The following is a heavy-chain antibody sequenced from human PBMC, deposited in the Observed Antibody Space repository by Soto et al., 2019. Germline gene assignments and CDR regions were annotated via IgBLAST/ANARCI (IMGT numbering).Heavy chain of an antibody. Sequence: PSETLSLTCGVYGGAFSGYHWSWIRQAPGKGLEWIGEINQSGSTNYSPSLKSRVTMSVDTSKKQFSLKLNSVTAADTALYYCATRDSYYGMDFWRQGTTVTVPS. CDR1: GGAFSGYH. CDR2: INQSGST. J-gene: IGHJ6*02. CDR3: ATRDSYYGMDF. V-gene: IGHV4-34*01.